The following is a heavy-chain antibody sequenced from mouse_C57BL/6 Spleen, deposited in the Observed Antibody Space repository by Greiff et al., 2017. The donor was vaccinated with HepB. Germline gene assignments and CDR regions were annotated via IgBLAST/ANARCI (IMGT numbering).Heavy chain of an antibody. D-gene: IGHD2-5*01. V-gene: IGHV1-7*01. Sequence: VQLQQPGAELVKPGASVKLSCKASGYTFTSYWMHWVKQRPGQGLEWIGYINPSSGYTKYNQKFKDKATLTADKSSSTAYMQLSSLTSEDSAVYYCARSHSNYEGGAMDYWGQGTSVTVSS. J-gene: IGHJ4*01. CDR3: ARSHSNYEGGAMDY. CDR1: GYTFTSYW. CDR2: INPSSGYT.